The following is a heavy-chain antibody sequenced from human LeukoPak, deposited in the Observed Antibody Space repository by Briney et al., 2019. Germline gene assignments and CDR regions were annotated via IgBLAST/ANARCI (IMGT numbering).Heavy chain of an antibody. J-gene: IGHJ1*01. V-gene: IGHV3-23*01. CDR3: AKEAVVVPAAIRFGGYFRH. Sequence: GGSLRLSCAASGFTFSSYAMSWVRQAPGKGLEWVSAISGSGGSTYYADSVKGRFTISRDNSKNTLYLQMNSLRAEDTAVYYCAKEAVVVPAAIRFGGYFRHWGQGTLVTVSS. CDR2: ISGSGGST. D-gene: IGHD2-2*02. CDR1: GFTFSSYA.